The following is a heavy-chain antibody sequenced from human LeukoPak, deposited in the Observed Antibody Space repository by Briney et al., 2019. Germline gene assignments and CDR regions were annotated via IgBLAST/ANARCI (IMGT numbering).Heavy chain of an antibody. J-gene: IGHJ5*02. V-gene: IGHV1-2*02. CDR3: GKDVVVVAATNWFDP. CDR1: GYTFTGYY. D-gene: IGHD2-15*01. Sequence: GASVKVSCKASGYTFTGYYMHWVRQAPGQGLEWMGWINPNSGGTNYAQKFQGRVTMTRDTSISTAYMELSRLRSDDTAVYYCGKDVVVVAATNWFDPWGQGTLVTVSS. CDR2: INPNSGGT.